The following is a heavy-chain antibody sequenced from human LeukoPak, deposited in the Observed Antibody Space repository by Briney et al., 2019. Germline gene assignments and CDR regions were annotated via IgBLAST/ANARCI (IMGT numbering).Heavy chain of an antibody. CDR2: INHSGST. Sequence: SETLSLTCAVYGGPFSGYSWSWIRQPPGKGLEWIGEINHSGSTNYNPSLESRVTISVDTSKNQFSLKLTFVTAADTAVYYCARRLDLWGRGTLVTVSS. CDR3: ARRLDL. J-gene: IGHJ2*01. V-gene: IGHV4-34*01. CDR1: GGPFSGYS.